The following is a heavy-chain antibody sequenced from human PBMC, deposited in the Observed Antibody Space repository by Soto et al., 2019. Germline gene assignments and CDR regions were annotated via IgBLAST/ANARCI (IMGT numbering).Heavy chain of an antibody. Sequence: PSETLSLTCTVSGGSISSYYWSWIRQPPGKGLEWIGYIYYSGSTNYNPSLKSRVTISVDTSKNQFSLKLSSVTAADTAVYYCARVPLRNWFDPWGQGTLVIVSA. D-gene: IGHD3-16*01. CDR1: GGSISSYY. J-gene: IGHJ5*02. CDR2: IYYSGST. V-gene: IGHV4-59*01. CDR3: ARVPLRNWFDP.